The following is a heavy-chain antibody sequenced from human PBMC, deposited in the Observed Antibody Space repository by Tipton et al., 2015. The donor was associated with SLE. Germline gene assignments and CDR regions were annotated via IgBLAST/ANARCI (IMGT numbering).Heavy chain of an antibody. Sequence: TLSLTCAVYGGSFSGYYWSWIRQSPGKGLEWIGEIHHSGSTIYNPSLKSRVTISVDTSKKQFSLKLSSVTAADTAVYYCARGRGATMVQGVISYYYYYYYMDVWGKGTTVTVSS. V-gene: IGHV4-34*01. CDR3: ARGRGATMVQGVISYYYYYYYMDV. CDR1: GGSFSGYY. CDR2: IHHSGST. J-gene: IGHJ6*03. D-gene: IGHD3-10*01.